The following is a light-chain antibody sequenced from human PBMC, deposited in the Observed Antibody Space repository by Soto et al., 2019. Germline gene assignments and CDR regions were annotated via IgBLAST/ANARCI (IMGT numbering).Light chain of an antibody. CDR1: QSVSTY. J-gene: IGKJ1*01. CDR2: RAS. CDR3: QQYNNWPSWT. Sequence: EKVLTQSPATLSMSPGERATLSCRASQSVSTYLAWYQQNPGQGPRLLIYRASTRATGIPARFSGSVSGTACTLTIISRQSEDFAVYYCQQYNNWPSWTFGQGTKVEIK. V-gene: IGKV3-15*01.